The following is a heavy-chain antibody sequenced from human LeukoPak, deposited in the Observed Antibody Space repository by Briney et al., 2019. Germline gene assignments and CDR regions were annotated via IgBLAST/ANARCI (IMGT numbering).Heavy chain of an antibody. V-gene: IGHV3-11*04. D-gene: IGHD2/OR15-2a*01. CDR1: GFSFSDYY. Sequence: GGSLRLSCGASGFSFSDYYMSWVRQAPGKGLEWISYISSTGRTIYYADSVKGRFTISRDNDKSSQYLQMNSLRAEDTALYYCARFRYNSTWGIFDYWGQGTLVTVSS. J-gene: IGHJ4*02. CDR3: ARFRYNSTWGIFDY. CDR2: ISSTGRTI.